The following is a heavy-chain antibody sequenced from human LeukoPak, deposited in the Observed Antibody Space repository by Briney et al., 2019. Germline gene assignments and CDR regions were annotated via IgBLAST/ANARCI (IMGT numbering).Heavy chain of an antibody. D-gene: IGHD6-19*01. CDR1: GFTFDDYA. CDR3: ARANSSGWYGDWFDP. V-gene: IGHV3-9*01. J-gene: IGHJ5*02. Sequence: PGGSLRLSCAASGFTFDDYAMHWVRQAPGKGLEWVSGISWNTNNVAYADSVKGRFTISRDNAKNSLYLQMNSLRAEDTAVYYCARANSSGWYGDWFDPWGQGTLVTVSS. CDR2: ISWNTNNV.